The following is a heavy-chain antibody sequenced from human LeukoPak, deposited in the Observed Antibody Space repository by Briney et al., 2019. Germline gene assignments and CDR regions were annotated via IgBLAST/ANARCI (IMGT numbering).Heavy chain of an antibody. J-gene: IGHJ4*02. CDR2: ISGSGGST. V-gene: IGHV3-23*01. CDR3: ARDSGSGWLRENY. D-gene: IGHD6-19*01. Sequence: QSGGSLRLSCAASGFTFSSYGMSWVRQAPGKGLEWVSAISGSGGSTYYADSVKGRFTISRDNSKNTLYLQMNSLRAEDTAVYYCARDSGSGWLRENYWGQGTLVTVSS. CDR1: GFTFSSYG.